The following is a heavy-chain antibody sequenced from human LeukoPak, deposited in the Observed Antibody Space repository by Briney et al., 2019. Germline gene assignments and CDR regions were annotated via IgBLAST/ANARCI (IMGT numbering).Heavy chain of an antibody. D-gene: IGHD6-19*01. J-gene: IGHJ4*02. CDR2: IYPGDSDT. CDR3: ARVLAVAGLPDY. V-gene: IGHV5-51*01. Sequence: GESLQISCKGSGYSFTSYWIGWVRQMPGKGLEWMGIIYPGDSDTRYSPSFQGQVTISADKSISTAYMELSRLRSDDTAVYYCARVLAVAGLPDYWGQGTLVTVSS. CDR1: GYSFTSYW.